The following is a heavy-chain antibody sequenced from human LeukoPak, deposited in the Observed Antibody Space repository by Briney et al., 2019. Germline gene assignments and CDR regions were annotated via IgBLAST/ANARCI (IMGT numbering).Heavy chain of an antibody. Sequence: GGSLRLSCAVSGFTFSSYSMNWVRQAPGKGLEWVSSISSSSSYIYYTNSVKGRFTISRDNSKNTLYLQMNSLRAEDTAVYYCARARGSSAEDMDVWGKGTTVTVSS. CDR2: ISSSSSYI. J-gene: IGHJ6*03. CDR3: ARARGSSAEDMDV. CDR1: GFTFSSYS. D-gene: IGHD6-6*01. V-gene: IGHV3-21*01.